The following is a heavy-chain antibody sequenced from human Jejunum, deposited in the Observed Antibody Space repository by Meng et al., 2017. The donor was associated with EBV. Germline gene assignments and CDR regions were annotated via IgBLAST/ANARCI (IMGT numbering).Heavy chain of an antibody. V-gene: IGHV4-34*01. CDR1: GGSFSDYY. Sequence: QGQLLQGGAGLLKPLETLALTCAVYGGSFSDYYWTWIRQPPGKGLEWIGEINHGGGAIYNPSLKSRVTISVDTSKNQFSLKLSSVTAADTAVYYCARLGGYASGTYYPIDPWGQGTLVTVSS. D-gene: IGHD3-10*01. J-gene: IGHJ5*02. CDR2: INHGGGA. CDR3: ARLGGYASGTYYPIDP.